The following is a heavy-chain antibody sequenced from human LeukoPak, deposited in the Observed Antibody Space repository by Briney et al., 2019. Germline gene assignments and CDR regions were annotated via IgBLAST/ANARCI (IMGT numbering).Heavy chain of an antibody. CDR3: ARDPGYCGGDCPDY. J-gene: IGHJ4*02. V-gene: IGHV1-69*06. CDR2: IIPIFGKA. Sequence: GASVKVSCKASRGTFSSYAISWVRQAPGQGLEWMGGIIPIFGKANYAQKFQGRVTITADKSTSTAYMELSSLRSEDTAVYYCARDPGYCGGDCPDYWGQGTLVTVSS. CDR1: RGTFSSYA. D-gene: IGHD2-21*02.